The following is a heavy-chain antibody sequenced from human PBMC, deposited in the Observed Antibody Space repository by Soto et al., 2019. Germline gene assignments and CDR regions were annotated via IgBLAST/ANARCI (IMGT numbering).Heavy chain of an antibody. V-gene: IGHV1-18*01. CDR2: ISAYNGNT. CDR1: GYTFTSYG. D-gene: IGHD3-16*01. CDR3: ARSGFMRYARYFDY. J-gene: IGHJ4*02. Sequence: TVSCEASGYTFTSYGISWVRQAPGQGLEWMGWISAYNGNTNYAQKLQGRVTMTTDTSTSTAYMELRSLRSDDTAVYYCARSGFMRYARYFDYRGQGTLVTVSS.